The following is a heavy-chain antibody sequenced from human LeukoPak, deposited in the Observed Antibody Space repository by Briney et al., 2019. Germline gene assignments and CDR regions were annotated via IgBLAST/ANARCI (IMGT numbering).Heavy chain of an antibody. D-gene: IGHD3-16*01. V-gene: IGHV4-59*01. CDR3: AREIDPWIGAYYFDY. Sequence: SETLSLTCTVSGGSITSYYWSWIRQPPGRGLEWIGYIYYLGSTNYNPSLKSRVTISVDTSKNQFSLKLSSVTAADTAVYYCAREIDPWIGAYYFDYWGQGTLVTVSS. CDR1: GGSITSYY. CDR2: IYYLGST. J-gene: IGHJ4*02.